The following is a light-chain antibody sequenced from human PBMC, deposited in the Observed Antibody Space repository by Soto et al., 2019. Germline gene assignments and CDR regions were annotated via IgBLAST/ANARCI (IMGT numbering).Light chain of an antibody. CDR1: QSISSW. CDR3: QQYNSYWT. J-gene: IGKJ1*01. Sequence: IQMTQSPSTLSASVGDRVTITCRASQSISSWLAWYQQKPGKAPKLLISKASSLESGVPSRFSGSVSGTEFTLTISSLQPDDFATYYCQQYNSYWTFGQGTKVDIK. V-gene: IGKV1-5*03. CDR2: KAS.